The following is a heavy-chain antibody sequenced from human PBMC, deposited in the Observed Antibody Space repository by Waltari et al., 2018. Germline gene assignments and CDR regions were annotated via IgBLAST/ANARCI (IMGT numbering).Heavy chain of an antibody. CDR1: GFTVSNNY. CDR3: TRDTGD. Sequence: EVQLVESGGGLVQPGGSLRLSCAASGFTVSNNYMTWVRQAPGEGLEWVAIVYSGGSTNYADSVKGRFTISRDSSRNTLYLQMNRLTGDDTAIYYCTRDTGDWGQGTLVTVSS. CDR2: VYSGGST. V-gene: IGHV3-66*02. D-gene: IGHD7-27*01. J-gene: IGHJ4*02.